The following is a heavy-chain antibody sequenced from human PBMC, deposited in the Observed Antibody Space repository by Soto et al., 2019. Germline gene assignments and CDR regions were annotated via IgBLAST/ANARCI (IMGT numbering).Heavy chain of an antibody. D-gene: IGHD7-27*01. J-gene: IGHJ6*02. CDR1: GGSINSDIYY. V-gene: IGHV4-31*03. CDR2: ISYSGST. CDR3: ARHHWGSGYYHCGMDV. Sequence: QVQLQESGPGLVKPSQTLSLTCTVSGGSINSDIYYWSWVRQHPGKGLEWIGYISYSGSTYYNPSLKSRVTISVDSSKNQFSLKLSSVTAADTAVYYCARHHWGSGYYHCGMDVWGQGTTVTVSS.